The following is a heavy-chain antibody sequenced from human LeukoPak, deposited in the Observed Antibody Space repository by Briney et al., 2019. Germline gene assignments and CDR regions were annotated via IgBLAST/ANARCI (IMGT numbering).Heavy chain of an antibody. Sequence: GGSLRLSCAASGFTFSSYAMSWVRQAPGKGLEWVSAISGSGGSTYYADSVKGRFTISRDNSKNTLYLQMNSLRAEDTAVYYCARAWGQVSTVFDYWGQGTLVTVSS. CDR2: ISGSGGST. D-gene: IGHD5/OR15-5a*01. CDR1: GFTFSSYA. J-gene: IGHJ4*02. CDR3: ARAWGQVSTVFDY. V-gene: IGHV3-23*01.